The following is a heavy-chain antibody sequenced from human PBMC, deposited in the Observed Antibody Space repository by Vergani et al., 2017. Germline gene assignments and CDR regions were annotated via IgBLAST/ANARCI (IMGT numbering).Heavy chain of an antibody. CDR3: ARARRGYRYGLIWFDP. V-gene: IGHV4-31*03. CDR2: IYYSGST. CDR1: GGSISSGGYY. Sequence: QVQLQESGPGLVQPSQTLSLTCTVSGGSISSGGYYWSWIRQHPGKGLEWIGYIYYSGSTYYNPSLKSRVTLSVDTSKNQFSLKLSSVTAADTAVYYCARARRGYRYGLIWFDPWGQGTLVTVSS. D-gene: IGHD5-18*01. J-gene: IGHJ5*02.